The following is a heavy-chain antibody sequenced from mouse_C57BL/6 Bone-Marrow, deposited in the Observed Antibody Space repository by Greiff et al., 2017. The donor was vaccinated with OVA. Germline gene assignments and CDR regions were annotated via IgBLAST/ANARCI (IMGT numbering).Heavy chain of an antibody. J-gene: IGHJ2*01. CDR2: IYPGDGDT. D-gene: IGHD2-4*01. Sequence: VQLQQSGPELVKPGASVKISCKASGYAFSSSWMNWVKQRPGKGLEWIGRIYPGDGDTNYNGKFKGKATLTADKSSSTAYMQLSSLTSEDSAVYFCARKIYYDYDEFDYWGQGTTLTVSS. V-gene: IGHV1-82*01. CDR1: GYAFSSSW. CDR3: ARKIYYDYDEFDY.